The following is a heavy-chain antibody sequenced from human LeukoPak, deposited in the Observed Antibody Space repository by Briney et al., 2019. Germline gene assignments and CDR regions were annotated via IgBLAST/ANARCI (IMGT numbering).Heavy chain of an antibody. J-gene: IGHJ5*02. CDR1: GGSFSAYY. CDR2: IDHSGSS. D-gene: IGHD5-18*01. V-gene: IGHV4-34*01. CDR3: APRGDIEHSYVYGKWFDP. Sequence: SETLSLTCAVYGGSFSAYYWTWIRQPPGKGLEWIGEIDHSGSSNYNSSLRSRVTISVDTSYKQFSLRLSSVTAADTAVYYCAPRGDIEHSYVYGKWFDPWGQGTRVTVSS.